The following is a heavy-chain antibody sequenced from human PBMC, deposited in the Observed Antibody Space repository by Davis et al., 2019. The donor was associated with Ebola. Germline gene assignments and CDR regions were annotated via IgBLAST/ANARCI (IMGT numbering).Heavy chain of an antibody. J-gene: IGHJ4*02. Sequence: LGGSLRLSCAASGFTVSSNYVNWVRQAPGKGLEWVSVIYSGGSGSTYYADSVKGRFTISRDNSKNTVYFQMNSLRAEDTAVYYCARAYGDYGLDYWGQGTLVTVSS. CDR2: IYSGGSGST. CDR1: GFTVSSNY. CDR3: ARAYGDYGLDY. V-gene: IGHV3-66*01. D-gene: IGHD4-17*01.